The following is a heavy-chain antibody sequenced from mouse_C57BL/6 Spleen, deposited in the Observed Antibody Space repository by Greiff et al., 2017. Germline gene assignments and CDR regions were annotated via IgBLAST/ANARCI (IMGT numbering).Heavy chain of an antibody. CDR2: ISYSGST. CDR1: GYSITSDS. J-gene: IGHJ1*03. CDR3: ARGRSPSYWYFDV. Sequence: EVQLQESGPGLAKPSQTLSLTCSVTGYSITSDSWNWIRKFPGNKLEYMGYISYSGSTSYNPSLKSRISITRDTSKYQSYLQLNSVTTEDTAIYYCARGRSPSYWYFDVGGTAPTVPVPS. V-gene: IGHV3-8*01. D-gene: IGHD1-1*01.